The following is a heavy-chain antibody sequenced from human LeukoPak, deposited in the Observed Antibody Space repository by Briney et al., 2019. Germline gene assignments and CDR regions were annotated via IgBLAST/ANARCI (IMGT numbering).Heavy chain of an antibody. V-gene: IGHV4-30-4*08. CDR3: ARDAAYYDSSGYYYKAFDI. CDR2: IYYSGST. Sequence: SETLSLTCTVSGGSVSSGGHYWNWIRQPPGKGLEWIGYIYYSGSTYYNPSLKSRVTISVDTSKNQFSLKLSSVTAADTAVYYCARDAAYYDSSGYYYKAFDIWGQGTMVTVSS. J-gene: IGHJ3*02. CDR1: GGSVSSGGHY. D-gene: IGHD3-22*01.